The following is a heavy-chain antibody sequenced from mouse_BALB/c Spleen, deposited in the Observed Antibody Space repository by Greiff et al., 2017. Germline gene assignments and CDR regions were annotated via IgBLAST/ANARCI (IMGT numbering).Heavy chain of an antibody. CDR2: IDTSDSYT. J-gene: IGHJ4*01. D-gene: IGHD1-1*01. CDR3: ARVVAPVYYYAMDY. V-gene: IGHV1-69*01. CDR1: GYTFTDYW. Sequence: VQLQQPGAELVMPGASVKMSCEASGYTFTDYWMHWVKQRPGQGLEWIGAIDTSDSYTSYNQKFKGKATLTVDESSSTAYMQLSSLTSEDSAVYYCARVVAPVYYYAMDYWGQGTSVTVSS.